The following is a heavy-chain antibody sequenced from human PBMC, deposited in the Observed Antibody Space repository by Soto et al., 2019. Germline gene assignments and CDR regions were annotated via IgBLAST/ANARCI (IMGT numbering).Heavy chain of an antibody. CDR1: GFTFSSYW. CDR3: ARDPGRSSSQRGGMDV. Sequence: GGSLRLSCAASGFTFSSYWMSWVRQAPGKGLEWVANIKQDGSEKYYVDSVKGRFTISRDNAKNSLYLQMNSLRAEDTAVYYCARDPGRSSSQRGGMDVWGQGTTVTVSS. CDR2: IKQDGSEK. J-gene: IGHJ6*02. D-gene: IGHD6-13*01. V-gene: IGHV3-7*05.